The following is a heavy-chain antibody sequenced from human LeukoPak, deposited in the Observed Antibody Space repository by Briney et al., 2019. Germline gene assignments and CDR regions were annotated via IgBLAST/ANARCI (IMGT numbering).Heavy chain of an antibody. CDR3: ARDSNDYGDYSPRSYYYYMDV. D-gene: IGHD4-17*01. V-gene: IGHV4-39*07. CDR1: GGSISSSSYY. J-gene: IGHJ6*03. CDR2: IYYSGST. Sequence: SETLSLTCTVSGGSISSSSYYWGWIRQPPGKGLEWIGSIYYSGSTYYNPSLKSRVTISVDTSKNQFSLKLSSVTAADTAVYYCARDSNDYGDYSPRSYYYYMDVWGKGTTVTVSS.